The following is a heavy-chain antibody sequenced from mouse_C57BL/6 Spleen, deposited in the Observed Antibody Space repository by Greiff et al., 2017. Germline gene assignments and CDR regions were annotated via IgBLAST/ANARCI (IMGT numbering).Heavy chain of an antibody. CDR3: ARGLPSDY. V-gene: IGHV1-82*01. Sequence: VQLQQSGPELVKPGASVKISCKASGYAFSSSWMNWVKQRPGKGLEWIGRIYPGDGDTNYNGKFKGKATLTADKSSSTAYMQLSSLTSEDSAVYFCARGLPSDYWGQGTSVTVSS. J-gene: IGHJ4*01. CDR1: GYAFSSSW. D-gene: IGHD3-1*01. CDR2: IYPGDGDT.